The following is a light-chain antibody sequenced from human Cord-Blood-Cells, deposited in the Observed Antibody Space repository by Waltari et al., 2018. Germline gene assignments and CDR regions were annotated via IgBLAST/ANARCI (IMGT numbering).Light chain of an antibody. CDR3: QQYGSSPLYS. CDR1: QSVSSNY. J-gene: IGKJ2*03. V-gene: IGKV3-20*01. Sequence: EIGLTQSPGTLSLSPGERATLSCRASQSVSSNYLAWYQQKTCQAPSLLIYGASSRATGIPDRFSGSGSGTDFTLTISRLEPEDFAVYYCQQYGSSPLYSFGQGTKLEIK. CDR2: GAS.